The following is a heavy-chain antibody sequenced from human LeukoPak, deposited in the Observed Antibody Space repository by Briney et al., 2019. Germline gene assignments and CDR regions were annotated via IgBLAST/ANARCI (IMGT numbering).Heavy chain of an antibody. CDR3: ASSTVEMAAILDQD. J-gene: IGHJ4*02. CDR1: GFTFSSSW. CDR2: IKKDGSEK. Sequence: PGGSLRLSCAASGFTFSSSWMTWVRQAPGKGLEWVANIKKDGSEKYYVDSVKGRFTISRDNAKNSLYLQMNSLRAEDTAVYYCASSTVEMAAILDQDWGQGTLVIVSS. V-gene: IGHV3-7*01. D-gene: IGHD5-24*01.